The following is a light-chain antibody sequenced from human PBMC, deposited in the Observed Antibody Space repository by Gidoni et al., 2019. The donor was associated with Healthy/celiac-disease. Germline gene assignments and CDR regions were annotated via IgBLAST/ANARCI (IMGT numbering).Light chain of an antibody. Sequence: VQFAQSPSSLSASVGDRVTITCRASQGISSALAWYQQKPGKAPKLLIYDASSLESGVTSRFSGSGSGTDFTLTISSLQPEDFATYYCQQFNSYPPFTFGPGTKVDIK. V-gene: IGKV1-13*02. J-gene: IGKJ3*01. CDR2: DAS. CDR1: QGISSA. CDR3: QQFNSYPPFT.